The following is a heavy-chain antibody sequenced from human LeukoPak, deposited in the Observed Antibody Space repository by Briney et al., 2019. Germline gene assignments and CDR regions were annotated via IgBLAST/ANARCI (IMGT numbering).Heavy chain of an antibody. CDR2: IQPGHSET. J-gene: IGHJ4*02. D-gene: IGHD6-13*01. CDR3: ARRVAADNLLDY. V-gene: IGHV5-51*01. Sequence: GESLQISCKASGYSFTTSWIGWVRQMPGKGLEWMGIIQPGHSETIYNPSFQGQVTISADRSINTAYLQWSSLKASDTAMYYCARRVAADNLLDYWGQGTLVTVSS. CDR1: GYSFTTSW.